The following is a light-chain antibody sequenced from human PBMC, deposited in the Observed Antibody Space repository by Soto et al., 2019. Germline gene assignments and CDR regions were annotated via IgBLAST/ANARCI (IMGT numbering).Light chain of an antibody. CDR3: QAYDYSLTASV. CDR2: EVN. Sequence: QSVLTQPASVSGSPGQSITISCAGSGGDVGNYDLLSWYQKIPGKAPKLIIFEVNRRPSGVSDRFSGSKSGTSASLAITGLQAEDEADYYCQAYDYSLTASVFGGGTKVTVL. V-gene: IGLV2-14*02. CDR1: GGDVGNYDL. J-gene: IGLJ3*02.